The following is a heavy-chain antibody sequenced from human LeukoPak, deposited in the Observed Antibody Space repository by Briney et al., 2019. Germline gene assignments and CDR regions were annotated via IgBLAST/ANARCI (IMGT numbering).Heavy chain of an antibody. Sequence: PGGSLRLSCAASGFTFSSDGMHWVRQAPGEGREWGAVIWDDGSNKYYAASVKVRFTNSRHKPKNPLYLQMNSLRAEDTAVYYCARANSNLDYWGQGTLVTVSS. CDR3: ARANSNLDY. V-gene: IGHV3-33*01. J-gene: IGHJ4*02. CDR1: GFTFSSDG. CDR2: IWDDGSNK. D-gene: IGHD6-13*01.